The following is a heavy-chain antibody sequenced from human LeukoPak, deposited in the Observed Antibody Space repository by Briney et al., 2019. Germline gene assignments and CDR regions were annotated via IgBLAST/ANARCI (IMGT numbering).Heavy chain of an antibody. D-gene: IGHD5-18*01. CDR3: ARGRYSYRAPDAFDI. Sequence: ASVKVSCKASGGTFSSYAISWVRQVPGQGLEWMGGIIPIFGTANYAQKFQGRVTITTDESTSTAYMELSSLRSEDTAVYYCARGRYSYRAPDAFDIRGQGTMVTVSS. CDR1: GGTFSSYA. J-gene: IGHJ3*02. V-gene: IGHV1-69*05. CDR2: IIPIFGTA.